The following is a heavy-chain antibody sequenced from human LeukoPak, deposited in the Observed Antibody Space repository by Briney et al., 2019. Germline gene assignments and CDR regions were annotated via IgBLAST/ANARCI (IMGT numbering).Heavy chain of an antibody. D-gene: IGHD3-10*01. V-gene: IGHV4-59*08. CDR3: ARGSLQNWFDP. CDR1: GGSVSSYY. J-gene: IGHJ5*02. CDR2: IYYSGST. Sequence: SETLSLTCTGSGGSVSSYYWSWIRQPPGKGLGWIGYIYYSGSTNYNPSLRSRVTISVDTSKNQFSLKLSSVTAADTAVYYCARGSLQNWFDPWGQGTLVTVSS.